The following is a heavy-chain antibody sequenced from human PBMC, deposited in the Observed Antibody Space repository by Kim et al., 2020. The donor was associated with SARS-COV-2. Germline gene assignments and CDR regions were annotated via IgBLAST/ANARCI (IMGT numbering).Heavy chain of an antibody. V-gene: IGHV1-18*04. D-gene: IGHD3-22*01. CDR2: ISAYNGNT. J-gene: IGHJ6*02. CDR1: GYTFTSYG. CDR3: AGPYYDSSGYSPYYYYYGMDV. Sequence: ASVKVSCKASGYTFTSYGISWVRQAPGQGLEWMGWISAYNGNTNYAQKLQGRVTMTTDTSTSTAYMELRSLRSDDTAVYYCAGPYYDSSGYSPYYYYYGMDVWGQGTTVTVSS.